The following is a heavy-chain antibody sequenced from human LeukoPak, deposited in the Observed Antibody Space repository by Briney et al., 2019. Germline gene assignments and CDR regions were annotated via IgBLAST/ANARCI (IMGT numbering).Heavy chain of an antibody. CDR2: IYYSGST. V-gene: IGHV4-59*01. J-gene: IGHJ4*02. D-gene: IGHD5-18*01. CDR3: ARATWDTAVIDY. CDR1: GGSISSYY. Sequence: SETLSLTCTVSGGSISSYYWSWIRQPPGKGLEWIGYIYYSGSTNYNPSLKSRVTISVDTSKNQFSLKLSSVTAADTAMYYCARATWDTAVIDYWGQGTLVTVSS.